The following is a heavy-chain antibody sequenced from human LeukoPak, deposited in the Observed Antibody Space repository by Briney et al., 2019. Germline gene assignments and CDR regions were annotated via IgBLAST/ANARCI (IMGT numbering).Heavy chain of an antibody. V-gene: IGHV3-23*01. CDR3: ARDYADYVGYFFFDY. J-gene: IGHJ4*02. Sequence: PSETLSLTCAVYGGSFSGHYWSWIRQPPGKGLEWVSSISGGGETTYYADSAKGRFTISRDNSQNTLYLQMNSLRAEDTAVYYCARDYADYVGYFFFDYWGQGTLVTVSS. CDR1: GGSFSGHY. D-gene: IGHD4-17*01. CDR2: ISGGGETT.